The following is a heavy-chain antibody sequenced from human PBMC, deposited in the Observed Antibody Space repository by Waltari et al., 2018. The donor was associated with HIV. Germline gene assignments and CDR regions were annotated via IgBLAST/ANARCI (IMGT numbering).Heavy chain of an antibody. CDR3: ARDRTPPMVRGVSLAY. CDR1: GYTFTSDG. Sequence: QVQLVQSGAEVKKPGASVKVSCQASGYTFTSDGISWVRKAPGQRLEWMGWISPFNGNTNYALKLQGRVTLTTDTSTRTAYMELRSLRSDDTAVYYCARDRTPPMVRGVSLAYWGQGTLVTVSS. J-gene: IGHJ4*02. D-gene: IGHD3-10*01. CDR2: ISPFNGNT. V-gene: IGHV1-18*01.